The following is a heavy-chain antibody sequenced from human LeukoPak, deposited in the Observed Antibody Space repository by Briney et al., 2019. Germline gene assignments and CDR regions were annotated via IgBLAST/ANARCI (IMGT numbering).Heavy chain of an antibody. D-gene: IGHD1-26*01. CDR3: ARDNSVGDYAWWFDH. V-gene: IGHV1-2*02. CDR2: INPNSGGT. Sequence: GASVKVSCKASGYTFTSYYMHWVRQAPGQGLEWMGWINPNSGGTNYAQKFQGRVTMTRDTSISTAYMELSRLRSDDTAVYYCARDNSVGDYAWWFDHWGQGTLVTVSS. CDR1: GYTFTSYY. J-gene: IGHJ5*02.